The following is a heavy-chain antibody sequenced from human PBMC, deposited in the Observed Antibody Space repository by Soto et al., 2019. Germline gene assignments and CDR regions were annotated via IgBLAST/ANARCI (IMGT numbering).Heavy chain of an antibody. Sequence: SETLSLTCTVSGGSISSGGYYWNWIRQHPGKGLEWIGYIYYSGSTYYNPSLKSRVTISVDTSKNQFSLRLSSVTAADTAVYYCAREVPTPYYFDYWGQGTLGTVSS. CDR3: AREVPTPYYFDY. J-gene: IGHJ4*02. CDR2: IYYSGST. V-gene: IGHV4-31*03. CDR1: GGSISSGGYY.